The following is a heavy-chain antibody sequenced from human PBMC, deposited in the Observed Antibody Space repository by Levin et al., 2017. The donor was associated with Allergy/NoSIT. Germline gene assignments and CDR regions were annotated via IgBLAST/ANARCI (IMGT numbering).Heavy chain of an antibody. J-gene: IGHJ4*02. CDR3: AWTLCSGGSCYYHY. CDR1: GSSFTNYW. D-gene: IGHD2-15*01. Sequence: ASVKVSCKGSGSSFTNYWIGWVRQMPGKGLEWMGIIYPGDSDTRYSPSFQGQVTISADKSISTAYLQWSSLKASDTAMYYCAWTLCSGGSCYYHYWGQGTLVTVSS. CDR2: IYPGDSDT. V-gene: IGHV5-51*01.